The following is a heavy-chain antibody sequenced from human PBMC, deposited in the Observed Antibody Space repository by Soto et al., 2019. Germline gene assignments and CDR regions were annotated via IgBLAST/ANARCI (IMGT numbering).Heavy chain of an antibody. CDR1: GYIFTSYW. V-gene: IGHV5-10-1*01. Sequence: PGESLKISCEGSGYIFTSYWISWVRQMPGKGLGWMGRIDPRDSYTNYSPSFQGHVTISADKSISTAYLQWSSLQASDTAMYYCARPFSGGVVTGLGYWGQGTMVTVSS. CDR2: IDPRDSYT. J-gene: IGHJ4*02. CDR3: ARPFSGGVVTGLGY. D-gene: IGHD2-15*01.